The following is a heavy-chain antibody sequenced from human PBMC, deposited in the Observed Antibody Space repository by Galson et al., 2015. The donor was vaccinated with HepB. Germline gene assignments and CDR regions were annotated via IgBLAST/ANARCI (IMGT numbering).Heavy chain of an antibody. CDR3: ARRGIPAASDCFDP. J-gene: IGHJ5*02. V-gene: IGHV3-23*01. Sequence: SLRLSCAASGFTFSSYAMSWVRQAPGKGLEWVSTVSGDGGDTYYTYSVKGRFTISRDNSKNTLFLHMNSLRVEDTAVYYCARRGIPAASDCFDPWGQGTLVTVSS. CDR2: VSGDGGDT. CDR1: GFTFSSYA. D-gene: IGHD2-2*01.